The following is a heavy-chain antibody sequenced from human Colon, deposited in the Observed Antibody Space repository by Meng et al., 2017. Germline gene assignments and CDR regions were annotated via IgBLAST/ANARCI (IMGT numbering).Heavy chain of an antibody. D-gene: IGHD3-9*01. CDR1: DFTFSNYW. CDR2: INSDETNT. Sequence: GESLKISCAVSDFTFSNYWMHWVRQAPGKGLVWVAGINSDETNTNYAVSVKDRFTISRDNAKNTLYLQMNSLRSEDAAVYYCARGPDILTGSFSSYFDYWGQGTLVTVSS. J-gene: IGHJ4*02. CDR3: ARGPDILTGSFSSYFDY. V-gene: IGHV3-74*01.